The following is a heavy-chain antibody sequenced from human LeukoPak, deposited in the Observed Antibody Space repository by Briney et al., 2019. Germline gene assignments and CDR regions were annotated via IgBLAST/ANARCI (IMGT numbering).Heavy chain of an antibody. D-gene: IGHD2-2*01. CDR1: GASIISSNW. V-gene: IGHV4-4*02. CDR3: MRLSCSSTSCYYFDY. Sequence: SETLSLTCAVSGASIISSNWWSWARQPPGKGLEWIGEIYHGGTTNYNPSLKSRVTISVDKSTNQFSLRLTSVTAADTAMYYCMRLSCSSTSCYYFDYWGQGTLVTVSS. CDR2: IYHGGTT. J-gene: IGHJ4*02.